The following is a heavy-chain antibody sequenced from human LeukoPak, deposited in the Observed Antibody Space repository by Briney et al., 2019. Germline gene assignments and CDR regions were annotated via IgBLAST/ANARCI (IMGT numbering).Heavy chain of an antibody. CDR2: INTNSGGT. CDR3: ASLYYASSSSRGGAFDL. CDR1: GYTFTGYD. V-gene: IGHV1-2*02. Sequence: ASVKVSCKASGYTFTGYDMHWVRQAPGQGVGWMGWINTNSGGTNYAQKFQGRVTMTRDTSISTAYMELSRLRSDDTAVYYCASLYYASSSSRGGAFDLWGQGTMVTVSS. D-gene: IGHD3-22*01. J-gene: IGHJ3*01.